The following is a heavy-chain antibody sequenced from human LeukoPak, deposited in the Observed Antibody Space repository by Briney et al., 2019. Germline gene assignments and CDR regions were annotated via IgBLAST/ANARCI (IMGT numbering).Heavy chain of an antibody. Sequence: GGSLRLSCAASGFTFSSYSMNWVRQAPGKGLEWVSYISSSSSTIYYADSVKGRFTISRDNAKNSLYLQMNSLRDEDTAVYYCARDRDTRDGYNPKTYYYYGMDVWGQGTAVTVSS. J-gene: IGHJ6*02. CDR1: GFTFSSYS. V-gene: IGHV3-48*02. D-gene: IGHD5-24*01. CDR2: ISSSSSTI. CDR3: ARDRDTRDGYNPKTYYYYGMDV.